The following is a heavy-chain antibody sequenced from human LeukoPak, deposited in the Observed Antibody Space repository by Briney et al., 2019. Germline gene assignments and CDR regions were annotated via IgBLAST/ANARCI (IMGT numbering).Heavy chain of an antibody. D-gene: IGHD2/OR15-2a*01. J-gene: IGHJ4*02. Sequence: GGSLRLSCAASGFTFSTYAMSWVRQAPGKGLEWVSAISGSGSSTFYADSVKGRFPISRDNSRNTLFLQMNSLRVGDTAVYYCSKASGDHNSSSVHPPPDLCGRGTVDTVSS. CDR2: ISGSGSST. V-gene: IGHV3-23*01. CDR1: GFTFSTYA. CDR3: SKASGDHNSSSVHPPPDL.